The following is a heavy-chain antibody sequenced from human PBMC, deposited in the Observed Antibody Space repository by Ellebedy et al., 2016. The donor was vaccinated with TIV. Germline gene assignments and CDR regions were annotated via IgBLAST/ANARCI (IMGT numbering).Heavy chain of an antibody. CDR3: TKDVSPGGADV. CDR2: LGSGGTST. CDR1: GFTFSSYA. Sequence: GESLKISXVASGFTFSSYAMTWVRQAPGKGLEWVASLGSGGTSTSYADSVKGRFTISRDNAKNTLYLQMNSLRAEDTALYYCTKDVSPGGADVWGQGTAVTVSS. J-gene: IGHJ6*02. V-gene: IGHV3-23*01. D-gene: IGHD3-16*01.